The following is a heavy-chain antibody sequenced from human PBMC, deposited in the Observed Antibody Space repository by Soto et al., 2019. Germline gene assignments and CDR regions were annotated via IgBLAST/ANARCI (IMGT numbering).Heavy chain of an antibody. CDR1: GGFI. CDR2: IYNSGTT. CDR3: ASPKIAFYNWFDP. J-gene: IGHJ5*02. V-gene: IGHV4-4*08. Sequence: PLETLPHTCTVSGGFIWGWIRRSPDKGLEWIGYIYNSGTTFYNPSLKSRVTLSVDTSKNQFSLKLSSVTAADTAVYYCASPKIAFYNWFDPWGQGTLVTVSS. D-gene: IGHD3-3*02.